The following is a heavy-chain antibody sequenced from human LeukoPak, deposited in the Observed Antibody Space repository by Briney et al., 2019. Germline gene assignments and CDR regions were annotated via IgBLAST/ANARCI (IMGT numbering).Heavy chain of an antibody. CDR3: ARDWAKYYYDSSGLDY. CDR1: GFTFSGSA. CDR2: IRSNANSYAT. J-gene: IGHJ4*02. Sequence: GGSLKLSCAASGFTFSGSAMHWVRQAPGKGLEWVGRIRSNANSYATAYAASVKGRFTISRDDSKNTAYLQMNSLKTEDTAVYYCARDWAKYYYDSSGLDYWGQGTLVTVSS. D-gene: IGHD3-22*01. V-gene: IGHV3-73*01.